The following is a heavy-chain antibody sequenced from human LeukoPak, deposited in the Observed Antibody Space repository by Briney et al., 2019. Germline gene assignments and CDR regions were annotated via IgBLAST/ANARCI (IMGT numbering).Heavy chain of an antibody. CDR3: AKDLGGGDGLFQH. D-gene: IGHD2-21*02. V-gene: IGHV3-23*01. CDR1: GFTFSSYA. J-gene: IGHJ1*01. Sequence: GGSLRLSCAASGFTFSSYAMSWVRQAPGKGLEWVSAISGSGGSTYYADSVKGRFTISRDNSKNKLYLQKNSLRSEDTAVYYCAKDLGGGDGLFQHWGQGTLVTVSS. CDR2: ISGSGGST.